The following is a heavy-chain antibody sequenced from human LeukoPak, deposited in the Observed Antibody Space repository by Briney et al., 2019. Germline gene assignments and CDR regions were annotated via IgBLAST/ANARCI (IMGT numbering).Heavy chain of an antibody. CDR2: IKGTGLTT. V-gene: IGHV3-11*04. Sequence: PGGSLRLSCAASGFIFSDYYMAWLRQAPGKGLEWISTIKGTGLTTYYADSVKGRVTISRDNDKNSLFLQMSSLRADDTAIYYCARAGELRYMDVWGKGTAVTVSS. CDR3: ARAGELRYMDV. CDR1: GFIFSDYY. D-gene: IGHD3-16*01. J-gene: IGHJ6*03.